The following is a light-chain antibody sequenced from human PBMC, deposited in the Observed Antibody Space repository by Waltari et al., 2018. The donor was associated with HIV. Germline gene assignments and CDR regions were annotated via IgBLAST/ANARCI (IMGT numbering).Light chain of an antibody. Sequence: EIVLTQSPATLSLSPGERATLSSRASQSISRYLAWFQHKPGQAPRLRSYDASKRATGIPARCSGSGSGTDVALTISSLEPDDFAVYYCQQRVNLPPFTFGQGTRLEIK. CDR1: QSISRY. V-gene: IGKV3-11*01. CDR2: DAS. J-gene: IGKJ5*01. CDR3: QQRVNLPPFT.